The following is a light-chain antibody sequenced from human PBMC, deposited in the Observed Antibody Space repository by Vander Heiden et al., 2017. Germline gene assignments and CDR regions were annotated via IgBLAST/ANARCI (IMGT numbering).Light chain of an antibody. CDR2: DAS. J-gene: IGKJ4*01. V-gene: IGKV3-11*01. CDR3: QQRSNWRRLS. CDR1: QSVGNY. Sequence: VVLTQSPVTLSLSQGERATLSCRASQSVGNYLAWYQQKPGQDPRLLIHDASDRASGIPPRFIGSGSGTDFTLIISSLEPEDFATYYCQQRSNWRRLSFGGGTKVEIK.